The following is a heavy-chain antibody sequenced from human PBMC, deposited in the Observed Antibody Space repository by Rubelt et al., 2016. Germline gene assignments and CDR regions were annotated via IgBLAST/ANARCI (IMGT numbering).Heavy chain of an antibody. J-gene: IGHJ4*02. CDR3: ARERSAAGLGSYFDY. CDR1: GFTFSSYA. V-gene: IGHV3-30*04. D-gene: IGHD6-13*01. CDR2: IPYDGSNK. Sequence: GFTFSSYAMHWVRQAPGKGLEWVAVIPYDGSNKYYADSVKGRFTISRDNAKNSLYLQMNSLRAEDTAVYYCARERSAAGLGSYFDYWGQGTLVTVSS.